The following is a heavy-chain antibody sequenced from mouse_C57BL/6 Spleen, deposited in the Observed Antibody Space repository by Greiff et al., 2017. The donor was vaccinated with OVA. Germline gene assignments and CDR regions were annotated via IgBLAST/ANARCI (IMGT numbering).Heavy chain of an antibody. D-gene: IGHD2-5*01. Sequence: VQLQQSGAELVRPGSSVKLSCKASGYTFTSYWMDWVKQRPGQGLEWIGNIYPSDSETHYNQKFKDKATLTVDKSSSTAYMQLSSLTSEDSAVYYCARGGYSNYAMDYWGQGTSVTVSS. CDR2: IYPSDSET. V-gene: IGHV1-61*01. CDR3: ARGGYSNYAMDY. CDR1: GYTFTSYW. J-gene: IGHJ4*01.